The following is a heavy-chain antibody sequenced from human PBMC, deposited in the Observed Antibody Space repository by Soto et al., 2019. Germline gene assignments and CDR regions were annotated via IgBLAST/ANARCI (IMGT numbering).Heavy chain of an antibody. J-gene: IGHJ6*02. D-gene: IGHD6-19*01. CDR1: GFTFSSYS. V-gene: IGHV3-21*01. CDR3: LRGEDVGWYQNYYYYGMHV. CDR2: ISSSSSYI. Sequence: EVQLVESGGGLVKPGGSLRLSCAASGFTFSSYSMNWVRQAPGKGLEWVSSISSSSSYIYYADSVKGRFTISRDNAKNPLCLKRSGSRADVTVVYNCLRGEDVGWYQNYYYYGMHVWCRG.